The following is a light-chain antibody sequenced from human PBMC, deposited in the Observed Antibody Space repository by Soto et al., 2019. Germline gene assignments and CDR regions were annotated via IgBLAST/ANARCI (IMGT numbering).Light chain of an antibody. CDR3: TSYTPSSTYV. Sequence: QSVLTQPASVSGSPGQSITISCTGTSSDVGNYDYVSWYQQYPGKAPKLMIYAVSRRPSGVSNRFSGSKSGNTASLTISGLQAEDEADYHCTSYTPSSTYVFGTGTKVTVL. CDR1: SSDVGNYDY. J-gene: IGLJ1*01. CDR2: AVS. V-gene: IGLV2-14*03.